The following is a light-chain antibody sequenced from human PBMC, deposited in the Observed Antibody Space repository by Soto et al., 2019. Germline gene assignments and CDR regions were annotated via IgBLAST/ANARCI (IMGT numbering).Light chain of an antibody. CDR2: KAS. J-gene: IGKJ1*01. CDR1: QTISNW. CDR3: QQYTNWLVP. V-gene: IGKV1-5*03. Sequence: IQMTQSPSTLSASVGDRVTITCRASQTISNWLAWYQQKPGKAPKLLIYKASTLESGVPSRFSGSGSGTEFTLTISSLQPEDFAVYYCQQYTNWLVPFGQGTKVDI.